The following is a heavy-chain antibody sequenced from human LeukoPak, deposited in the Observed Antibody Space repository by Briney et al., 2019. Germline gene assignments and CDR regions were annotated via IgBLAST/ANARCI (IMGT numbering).Heavy chain of an antibody. Sequence: PSETLSLTCTVSRGSTSPYYWSWIRQSPGKGLEWIGYIYYIGTTNYNPSLQSRVTMSVDTSTNQFTLNLASVTAADTAVYYCARGGFESCSAGSCLLGNYWGKGILVAVSS. CDR3: ARGGFESCSAGSCLLGNY. CDR1: RGSTSPYY. J-gene: IGHJ4*02. V-gene: IGHV4-59*01. D-gene: IGHD2-15*01. CDR2: IYYIGTT.